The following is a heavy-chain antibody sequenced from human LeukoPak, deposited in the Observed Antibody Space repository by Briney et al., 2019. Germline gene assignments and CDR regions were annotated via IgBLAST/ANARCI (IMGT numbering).Heavy chain of an antibody. CDR3: ARDSASTTVVTLGFDY. CDR1: GYTFTSYY. D-gene: IGHD4-23*01. Sequence: GASVKVSCKASGYTFTSYYMHWVRQAPGQGLEWMGIINPSGGSTSYAQKFQGRVTMTRDMSTSTVYMELSSLRSEDTAVYYCARDSASTTVVTLGFDYRGQGTLVTVSS. V-gene: IGHV1-46*01. J-gene: IGHJ4*02. CDR2: INPSGGST.